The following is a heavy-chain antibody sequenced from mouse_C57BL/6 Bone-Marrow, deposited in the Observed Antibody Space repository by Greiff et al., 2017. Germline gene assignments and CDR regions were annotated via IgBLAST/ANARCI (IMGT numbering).Heavy chain of an antibody. CDR3: TERDFDV. CDR2: IDPENGDT. J-gene: IGHJ1*03. Sequence: EVKLVESGAELVRPGASVKLSCTASGFNIKDAYMHWVKQRPEQGLEWIGWIDPENGDTEYASKFQGKATITADTSSNTAYLPLSSLTSEDTAVYYCTERDFDVWGTGTTVTVSS. CDR1: GFNIKDAY. V-gene: IGHV14-4*01.